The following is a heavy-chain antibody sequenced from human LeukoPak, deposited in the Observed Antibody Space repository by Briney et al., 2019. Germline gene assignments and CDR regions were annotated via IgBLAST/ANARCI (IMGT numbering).Heavy chain of an antibody. CDR3: TTGLLGIAARILNWNAFDI. V-gene: IGHV3-15*01. CDR1: GFTFSNAW. Sequence: GGSLRLSCAASGFTFSNAWMSWVRQAPGKGLEWVGRIKSKTDGGTTDYAAPVKGRFTISRDDSKNTLYLQMNSLKTEDTAVYYCTTGLLGIAARILNWNAFDIWGQGTMVTVSS. J-gene: IGHJ3*02. CDR2: IKSKTDGGTT. D-gene: IGHD6-6*01.